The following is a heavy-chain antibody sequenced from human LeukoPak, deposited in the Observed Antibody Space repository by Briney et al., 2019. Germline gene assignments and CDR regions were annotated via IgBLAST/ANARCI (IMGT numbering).Heavy chain of an antibody. CDR3: AKDRPNYHESNGHYYRPNGDY. CDR2: ISSSGDRT. V-gene: IGHV3-23*01. J-gene: IGHJ4*02. CDR1: GFTFSTYA. Sequence: PGGSLRLSCAASGFTFSTYAMSWVRQAPGKGLEWVSSISSSGDRTFYADSVKDRFTISRDNSENKLYLQMSRLRAEDTAVYYCAKDRPNYHESNGHYYRPNGDYWGQGTLVTVSS. D-gene: IGHD3-22*01.